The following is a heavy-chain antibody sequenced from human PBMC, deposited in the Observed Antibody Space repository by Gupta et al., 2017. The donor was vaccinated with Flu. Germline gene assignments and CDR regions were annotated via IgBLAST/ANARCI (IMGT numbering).Heavy chain of an antibody. J-gene: IGHJ5*02. CDR2: ISYDGSNK. CDR1: RFTFRRSA. CDR3: ARGCLTYYDFWSGCPFDP. V-gene: IGHV3-30-3*01. D-gene: IGHD3-3*01. Sequence: QVPLAESGGGLVQPGGSLSLSWAASRFTFRRSAVQWVRQAPGKGLEWVAVISYDGSNKYYADSVKGRFTISRDNSKNTLYLQMNSLRAEDTAVYYCARGCLTYYDFWSGCPFDPWGQGTLVTVSS.